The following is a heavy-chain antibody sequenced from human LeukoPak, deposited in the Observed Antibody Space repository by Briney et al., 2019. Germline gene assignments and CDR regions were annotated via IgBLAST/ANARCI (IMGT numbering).Heavy chain of an antibody. Sequence: SETLSLTCTVSGGSISSYYWSWIRQPPGKGLEWIGYIYYSGSTNYNPSLKSRVTISVDTSKNQFSLKLSSVTAAGTAVYYCARLLDCSSTSCYGYYGMDVWGQGTTVTVSS. CDR3: ARLLDCSSTSCYGYYGMDV. D-gene: IGHD2-2*01. CDR2: IYYSGST. CDR1: GGSISSYY. V-gene: IGHV4-59*08. J-gene: IGHJ6*02.